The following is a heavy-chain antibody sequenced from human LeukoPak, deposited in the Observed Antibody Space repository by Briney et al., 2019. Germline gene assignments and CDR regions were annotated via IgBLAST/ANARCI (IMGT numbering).Heavy chain of an antibody. D-gene: IGHD3-10*01. CDR3: ARRITMVRGVIITYDYSAFDI. V-gene: IGHV4-38-2*02. CDR1: GYSISSGYY. Sequence: PSETLSLTCTVSGYSISSGYYWGWIRQPPGKGLEWIGEINHSGSTNYNPSLKSRVTISVDTSKNQFSLKLSSVTAADTAVYYCARRITMVRGVIITYDYSAFDIWGQGTMVTVSS. CDR2: INHSGST. J-gene: IGHJ3*02.